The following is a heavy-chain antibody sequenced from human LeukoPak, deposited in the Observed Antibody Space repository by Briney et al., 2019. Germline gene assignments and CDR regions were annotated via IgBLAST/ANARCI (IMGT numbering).Heavy chain of an antibody. D-gene: IGHD2-21*02. CDR3: ARDRSGAYCGGDCLRH. Sequence: GGSLRLSCAASGFTFSSYWMHWVRQAPGKGLVWVSRINSDGSSTSYADSVKGRFTISRDNAKNTLYLQMDSLRAEDTAVYYCARDRSGAYCGGDCLRHWGQGTLVTVSS. CDR1: GFTFSSYW. V-gene: IGHV3-74*01. CDR2: INSDGSST. J-gene: IGHJ4*02.